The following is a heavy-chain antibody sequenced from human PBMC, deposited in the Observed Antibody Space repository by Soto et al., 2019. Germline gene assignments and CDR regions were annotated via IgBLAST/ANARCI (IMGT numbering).Heavy chain of an antibody. J-gene: IGHJ4*02. Sequence: SVKVSCKASGGTFSSYAISWVRQAPGQGLEWMGGIIPIFGTANYAQKFQGRVTITADKPTSTAYMELSSLRSEDTAVYYCAREAAPYYYDSSGYYGFDYWGQGTLVTVSS. D-gene: IGHD3-22*01. V-gene: IGHV1-69*06. CDR2: IIPIFGTA. CDR1: GGTFSSYA. CDR3: AREAAPYYYDSSGYYGFDY.